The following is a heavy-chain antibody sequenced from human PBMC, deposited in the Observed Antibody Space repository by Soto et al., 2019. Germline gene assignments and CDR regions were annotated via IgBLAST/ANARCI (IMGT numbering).Heavy chain of an antibody. Sequence: QVQLVQSGAEVKKPGASVMLSCKASGYTFTTYTMTWVRQAPGQRLEWMGWINPVNGHTKSSQKFQDRVIITRDTSASTAYMELRSLRSEDTAVYYCARGIATGQRAPWGQGTLVIVSS. CDR2: INPVNGHT. J-gene: IGHJ5*02. CDR1: GYTFTTYT. CDR3: ARGIATGQRAP. V-gene: IGHV1-3*01. D-gene: IGHD6-13*01.